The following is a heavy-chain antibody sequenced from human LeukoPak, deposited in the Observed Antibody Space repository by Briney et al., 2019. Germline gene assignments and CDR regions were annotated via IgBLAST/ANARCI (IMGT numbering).Heavy chain of an antibody. CDR2: ISAYNGNT. CDR3: ARGLYYYDSSGSDDAFDI. V-gene: IGHV1-18*01. Sequence: GASVKVSCKASGYTFTSYGISWVRQAPGQGLEWMGWISAYNGNTNYAQKLQGRVTMTTDPSTSTAYMELRSLRSDDTAVYYCARGLYYYDSSGSDDAFDIWGQGTMVTVSS. CDR1: GYTFTSYG. J-gene: IGHJ3*02. D-gene: IGHD3-22*01.